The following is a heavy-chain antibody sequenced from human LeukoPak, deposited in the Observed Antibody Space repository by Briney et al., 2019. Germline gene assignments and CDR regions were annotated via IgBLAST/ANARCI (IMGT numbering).Heavy chain of an antibody. J-gene: IGHJ4*02. Sequence: TPSETLSLTCTVSGYSISSGYYWGWIRQPPGKGLEWIGSIFYSGRTSYNPSLKSRVTISVDTSKNQFSLMLSSVTAADTAVYYCARQPTLGYYFDYWGQGTLVTVSS. CDR2: IFYSGRT. CDR1: GYSISSGYY. CDR3: ARQPTLGYYFDY. V-gene: IGHV4-38-2*02. D-gene: IGHD6-25*01.